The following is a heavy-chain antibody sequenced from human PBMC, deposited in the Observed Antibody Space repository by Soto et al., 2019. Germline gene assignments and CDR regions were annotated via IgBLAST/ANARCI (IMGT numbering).Heavy chain of an antibody. J-gene: IGHJ4*02. CDR2: INPSGGSK. D-gene: IGHD2-8*01. CDR1: GYTFTSYY. CDR3: ARPPYPGCINAVCYPLDY. Sequence: QVQLVQSGAEVKKPGASVKISCKASGYTFTSYYMHWVRQAPGQGLEWMGIINPSGGSKNYGQKRQGRVAMTRDTSTSTVYMELNSLRSEDTAVYYCARPPYPGCINAVCYPLDYWGQGTLVTVSS. V-gene: IGHV1-46*01.